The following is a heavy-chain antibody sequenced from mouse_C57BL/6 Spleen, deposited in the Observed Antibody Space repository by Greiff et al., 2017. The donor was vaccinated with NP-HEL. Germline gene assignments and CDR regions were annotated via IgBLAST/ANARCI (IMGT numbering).Heavy chain of an antibody. D-gene: IGHD1-1*01. V-gene: IGHV1-19*01. CDR1: GYTFTDYY. CDR3: APSYYGSSYIFAY. Sequence: EVKLQESGPVLVKPGASVKMSCKASGYTFTDYYMNWVKQSHGKSLEWIGVINPYNGGTSYNQKFKGKATLTVDKSSSTAYMELNSLTSEDSAVYYCAPSYYGSSYIFAYWGQGTLVTVSA. J-gene: IGHJ3*01. CDR2: INPYNGGT.